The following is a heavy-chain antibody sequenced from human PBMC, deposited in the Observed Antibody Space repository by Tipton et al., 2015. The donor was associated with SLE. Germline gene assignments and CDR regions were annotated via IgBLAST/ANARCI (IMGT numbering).Heavy chain of an antibody. Sequence: SLRLSCAASGFTVSSNYMSWVRQAPGKGLEWVSVIYSGGSTYYADSVKGRFTISRDNSKNTLYLQMNSLRAEDTAVYYCAAVGGSGSYYRPYYYYYMDVWGKGATVTVSS. CDR3: AAVGGSGSYYRPYYYYYMDV. CDR2: IYSGGST. CDR1: GFTVSSNY. D-gene: IGHD3-10*01. V-gene: IGHV3-53*01. J-gene: IGHJ6*03.